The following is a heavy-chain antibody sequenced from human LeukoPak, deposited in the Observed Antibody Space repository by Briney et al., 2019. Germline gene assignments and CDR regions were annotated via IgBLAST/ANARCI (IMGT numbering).Heavy chain of an antibody. CDR1: GFTFSSYG. V-gene: IGHV3-30*03. J-gene: IGHJ5*02. D-gene: IGHD6-13*01. CDR3: ARVRIAAAGRGSTNWFDP. CDR2: ISYDGSNK. Sequence: GGSLRLSCAASGFTFSSYGMSWVRQAPGKGLEWVAVISYDGSNKYYADSVKGRFTISRDNSKNTLYLQMNSLRAEDTAVYYCARVRIAAAGRGSTNWFDPWGQGTLVTVSS.